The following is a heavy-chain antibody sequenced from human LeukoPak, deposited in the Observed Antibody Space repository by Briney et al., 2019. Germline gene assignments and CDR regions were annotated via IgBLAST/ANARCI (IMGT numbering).Heavy chain of an antibody. CDR2: INPNSGGT. Sequence: GASVKVSCKASGYTFTGYYMHWVRQAPGQGLEWMGWINPNSGGTNYAQKFQGRVTMTRDTSISTAYMELSSLRSEDTAVYYCARDSGYSGYDHIRGDYWGQGTLVTVSS. J-gene: IGHJ4*02. D-gene: IGHD5-12*01. V-gene: IGHV1-2*02. CDR3: ARDSGYSGYDHIRGDY. CDR1: GYTFTGYY.